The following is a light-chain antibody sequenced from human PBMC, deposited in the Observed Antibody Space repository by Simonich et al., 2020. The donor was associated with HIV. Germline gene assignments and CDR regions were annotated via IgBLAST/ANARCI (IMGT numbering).Light chain of an antibody. CDR1: QSVSSN. CDR3: QQYNNWPPYT. Sequence: EIVMTQSPATLSVSPGDRATLSCRASQSVSSNLAWYRQKPGQAHRLLIYGASTRATGKPSRFSGSGSGTEFTLTISSMQSEDFAVYCCQQYNNWPPYTFGQGTKREIK. V-gene: IGKV3-15*01. J-gene: IGKJ2*01. CDR2: GAS.